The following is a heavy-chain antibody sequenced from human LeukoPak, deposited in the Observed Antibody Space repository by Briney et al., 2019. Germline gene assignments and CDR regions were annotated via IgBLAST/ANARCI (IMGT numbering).Heavy chain of an antibody. J-gene: IGHJ3*02. CDR1: GYIFTGYY. V-gene: IGHV1-2*02. CDR2: IDPNSGGA. CDR3: ARDPAADAFDI. Sequence: GASVKVSCKASGYIFTGYYMHWVRQAPGQGLEWMGWIDPNSGGASYAHKFQGSVTMTRDTSISTAYMELSRLTSDDTAVYYCARDPAADAFDIWGQGTMVTVSS.